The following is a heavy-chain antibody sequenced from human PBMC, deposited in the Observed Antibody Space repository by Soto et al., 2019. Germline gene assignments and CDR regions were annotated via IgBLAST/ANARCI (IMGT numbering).Heavy chain of an antibody. CDR3: ARATPGYPGRAFQI. J-gene: IGHJ3*02. CDR1: EGSINWSPDD. Sequence: PSETLPLTCTVAEGSINWSPDDWGWLRQPPGKEPQWIASVHYTASTTYYNPSLKSRVTISVDTSKNQFSLNLRSVTAADTAIYYCARATPGYPGRAFQIWGQGKMVTVSS. CDR2: VHYTAST. D-gene: IGHD2-15*01. V-gene: IGHV4-39*02.